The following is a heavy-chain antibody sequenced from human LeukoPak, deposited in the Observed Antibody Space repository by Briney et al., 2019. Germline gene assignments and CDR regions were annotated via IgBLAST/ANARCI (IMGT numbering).Heavy chain of an antibody. CDR3: AKGRYCSAGSCYGWHAFDI. D-gene: IGHD2-15*01. CDR2: INSDGSST. Sequence: GGSLRLSCAASGFTFSSYWMHWVRQAPGKGLVWVSRINSDGSSTSYAEFVKGRFTISRDNSKNTLYLQMNSLRAEDTAVHYCAKGRYCSAGSCYGWHAFDIWGQGTMVTVSS. V-gene: IGHV3-74*01. J-gene: IGHJ3*02. CDR1: GFTFSSYW.